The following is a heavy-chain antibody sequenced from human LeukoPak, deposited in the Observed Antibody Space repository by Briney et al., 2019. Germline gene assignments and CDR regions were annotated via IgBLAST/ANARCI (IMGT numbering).Heavy chain of an antibody. D-gene: IGHD3-22*01. CDR2: IIPIFGTA. V-gene: IGHV1-69*05. Sequence: SVKVSCKASGGTFSSYAISWVRQAPGQGLEWMGGIIPIFGTANYAQKLQGRVTMTTDTSTSTAYMELRSLRSDDTAVYYCASDGRYDSSGYSDYWGQGTLVTVSS. J-gene: IGHJ4*02. CDR1: GGTFSSYA. CDR3: ASDGRYDSSGYSDY.